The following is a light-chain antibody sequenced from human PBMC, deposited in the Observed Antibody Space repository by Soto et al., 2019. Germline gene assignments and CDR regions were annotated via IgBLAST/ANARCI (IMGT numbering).Light chain of an antibody. CDR1: SSDVGTFNL. Sequence: QSVLTQVASVSGSPGQSITISCTGTSSDVGTFNLVSWYQQHPGKAPRLMIYEVIKRPSGVSNRFSGSKSGNTASLTISGLQAEDEADYYCCSNAGSSVYVFGTGTKVTVL. J-gene: IGLJ1*01. CDR3: CSNAGSSVYV. CDR2: EVI. V-gene: IGLV2-23*02.